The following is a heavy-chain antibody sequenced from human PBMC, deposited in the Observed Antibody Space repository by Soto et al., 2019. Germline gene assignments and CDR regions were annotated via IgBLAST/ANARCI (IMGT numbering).Heavy chain of an antibody. CDR3: ARYFGYSGYDRDGMDV. Sequence: QVQLVQSGAEVKKPGSSVKVSCKASGGTFSSYTISWVRQAPGQGLEWMGRIIPILGIANYAQKFQGRVTITADKSTSTAYMELSSLRSEDTAVYYCARYFGYSGYDRDGMDVWGQGTTVTVSS. CDR2: IIPILGIA. J-gene: IGHJ6*02. D-gene: IGHD5-12*01. V-gene: IGHV1-69*02. CDR1: GGTFSSYT.